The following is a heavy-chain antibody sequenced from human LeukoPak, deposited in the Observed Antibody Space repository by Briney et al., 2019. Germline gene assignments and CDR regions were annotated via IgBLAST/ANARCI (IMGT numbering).Heavy chain of an antibody. D-gene: IGHD5-18*01. CDR1: GFTFSNNR. CDR3: ATVIAMVFVY. Sequence: GGSLRLSCAASGFTFSNNRLSWVRQTPGKGLEWVSIIYSGGNTYYADSVKGRFTISRDNSNNTLYLQMNSLRAEDTAVYYCATVIAMVFVYWGQGTLVTVSS. J-gene: IGHJ4*02. V-gene: IGHV3-53*01. CDR2: IYSGGNT.